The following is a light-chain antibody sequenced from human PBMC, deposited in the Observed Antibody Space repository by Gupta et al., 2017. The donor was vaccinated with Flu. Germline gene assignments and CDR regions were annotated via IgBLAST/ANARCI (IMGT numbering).Light chain of an antibody. Sequence: DIQMTQTPSSLSASVGDRVTITCRASQGISSYLAWSQQKPGKAPRSLIYAASRMESGIPSRFSGSGSGTDFTLTISSLQPEDFATYYCQQYNSYPMTFGQGTKVEIK. CDR3: QQYNSYPMT. CDR1: QGISSY. J-gene: IGKJ1*01. CDR2: AAS. V-gene: IGKV1-16*01.